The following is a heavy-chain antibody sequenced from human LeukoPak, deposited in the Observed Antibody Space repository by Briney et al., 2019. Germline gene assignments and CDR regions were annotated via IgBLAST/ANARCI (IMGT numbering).Heavy chain of an antibody. V-gene: IGHV3-7*01. D-gene: IGHD3-16*01. CDR2: IKSDGSEK. CDR3: AGFRWGYGLDV. J-gene: IGHJ6*02. Sequence: RGSLRLSCAASGFTFSSYWMSWVRQAPGQGLEWVANIKSDGSEKNYVDSVKGRFTISRDNAKNSLYLQMNSLRAEDTAVFYCAGFRWGYGLDVWGQGTTVTVSS. CDR1: GFTFSSYW.